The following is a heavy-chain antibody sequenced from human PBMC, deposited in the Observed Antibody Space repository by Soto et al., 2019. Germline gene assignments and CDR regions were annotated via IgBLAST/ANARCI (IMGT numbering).Heavy chain of an antibody. Sequence: PGGSLRLSCAASGFTFSTYWMNWVRQAPGKGLVWVSRINPDGSSTDYADSVEGRFTISRDNAKNTLYLQMNSLRAEDTAVYYCARSSWFDPWGQGTLVTVS. V-gene: IGHV3-74*01. CDR3: ARSSWFDP. J-gene: IGHJ5*02. CDR1: GFTFSTYW. CDR2: INPDGSST.